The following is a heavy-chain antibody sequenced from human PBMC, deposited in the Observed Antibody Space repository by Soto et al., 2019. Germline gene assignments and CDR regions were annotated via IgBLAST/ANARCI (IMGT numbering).Heavy chain of an antibody. CDR2: INHSGST. V-gene: IGHV4-34*01. CDR1: GGSFSGYY. D-gene: IGHD2-21*01. J-gene: IGHJ6*03. CDR3: ARHISYYMDV. Sequence: PSETLSLTCAVYGGSFSGYYWSWIRQPPGKGLEWIGEINHSGSTNYNPSLKSRVTISVDTSKNQFSLKLSSVTAADTAVYYCARHISYYMDVWGKGTTVTVSS.